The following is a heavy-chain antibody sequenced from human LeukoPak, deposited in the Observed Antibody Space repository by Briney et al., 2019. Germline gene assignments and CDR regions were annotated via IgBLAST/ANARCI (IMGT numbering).Heavy chain of an antibody. CDR3: ARHGLPNDDFNI. V-gene: IGHV3-74*01. D-gene: IGHD4/OR15-4a*01. CDR2: INSDGSDT. CDR1: GFTFNSYW. J-gene: IGHJ3*02. Sequence: QSGGSLRLSCAASGFTFNSYWMHWVRQAPGKGLVWVSRINSDGSDTSDADFVKGRFTISRDNSKNTLYLQMHSLRGEDTAMYYSARHGLPNDDFNIGGQGKMATVFS.